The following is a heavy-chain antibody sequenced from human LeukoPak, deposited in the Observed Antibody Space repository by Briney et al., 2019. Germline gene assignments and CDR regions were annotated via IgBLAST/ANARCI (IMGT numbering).Heavy chain of an antibody. D-gene: IGHD3-22*01. CDR3: ARESYYYDASGYQRSLPGDY. J-gene: IGHJ4*02. V-gene: IGHV3-30*03. CDR2: ISYDGSNN. Sequence: QPGGSLTLSCAASGFTFSSYAMSWVRQAPGKGLDWVAVISYDGSNNYYADSVKGRFTISRDNSKNTLYLQLNSLRAEDTAVYHCARESYYYDASGYQRSLPGDYWGQGTLVTVSS. CDR1: GFTFSSYA.